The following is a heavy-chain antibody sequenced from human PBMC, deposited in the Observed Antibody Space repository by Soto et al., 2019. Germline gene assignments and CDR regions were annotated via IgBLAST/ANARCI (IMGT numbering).Heavy chain of an antibody. V-gene: IGHV3-33*01. Sequence: QVQLVESGGGVVQPGRSLRLSCAASGFTFSSYGMHWVRQAPGKGLEWVAVIWYDGSNKYYADSVKGRFTISRDNSKNTLYLQMNSLRAEDSAVYYCARDNGTLFGELDYYYYGMDVWGQVTTVTVSS. D-gene: IGHD3-10*02. CDR1: GFTFSSYG. CDR2: IWYDGSNK. CDR3: ARDNGTLFGELDYYYYGMDV. J-gene: IGHJ6*02.